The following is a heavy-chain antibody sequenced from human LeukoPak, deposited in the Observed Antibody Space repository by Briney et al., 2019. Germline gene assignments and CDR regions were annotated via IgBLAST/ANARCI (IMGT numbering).Heavy chain of an antibody. CDR3: AKDTTGIEMATLFDY. J-gene: IGHJ4*02. CDR2: ISTTSGNI. D-gene: IGHD5-24*01. V-gene: IGHV3-21*01. Sequence: PGGSLRLSCAASGFTFSSYSMNWVRQAPGKGLEWVAAISTTSGNIYYADSVKGRFTISRDNAKNSLYLQMNSLRAEDTAVYYCAKDTTGIEMATLFDYWGQGTLVTVSS. CDR1: GFTFSSYS.